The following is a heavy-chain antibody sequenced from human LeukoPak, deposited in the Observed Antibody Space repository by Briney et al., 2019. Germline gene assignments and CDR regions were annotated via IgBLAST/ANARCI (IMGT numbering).Heavy chain of an antibody. Sequence: PSETLSLTCAVYGSPFSGYPWSWIRQPPGKGLEWIGEINHSGNTNYNPSLKSRVTVSVDTSKNQFSLELSSVTAADTAVYYCARGLKWDYVETRLWNYWGQGTLVTVSS. CDR3: ARGLKWDYVETRLWNY. J-gene: IGHJ4*02. CDR2: INHSGNT. D-gene: IGHD1-26*01. CDR1: GSPFSGYP. V-gene: IGHV4-34*01.